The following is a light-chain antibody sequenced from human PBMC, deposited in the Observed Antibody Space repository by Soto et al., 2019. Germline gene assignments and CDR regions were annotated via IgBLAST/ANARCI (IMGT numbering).Light chain of an antibody. CDR1: NSNIGADYD. J-gene: IGLJ2*01. Sequence: QSVLAQPPSVSGAPGQRVTISCTGSNSNIGADYDVHWYQQFPGAAPKLLIYGNTTRPSGVPDRFSGSKSRISASLAITGLQAEDEADYFCQSYDSGLSGVVFGGGTKLTVL. V-gene: IGLV1-40*01. CDR2: GNT. CDR3: QSYDSGLSGVV.